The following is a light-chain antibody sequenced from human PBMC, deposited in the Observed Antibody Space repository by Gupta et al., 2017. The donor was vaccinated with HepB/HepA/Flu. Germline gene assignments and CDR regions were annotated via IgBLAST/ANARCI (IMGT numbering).Light chain of an antibody. Sequence: DIQMTQSPSSLSASVGDRVTITCQASQNIGRHVSWYHQRPGKAPKLLIYDASRLQTGVPSRFSGSGSGTFFSLTISSLQTEDFATYYCQQDEYLVLTFGGGTKLEIK. CDR1: QNIGRH. CDR2: DAS. CDR3: QQDEYLVLT. J-gene: IGKJ4*01. V-gene: IGKV1-33*01.